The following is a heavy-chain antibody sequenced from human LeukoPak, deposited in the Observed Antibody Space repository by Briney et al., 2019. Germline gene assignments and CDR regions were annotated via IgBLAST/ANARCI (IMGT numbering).Heavy chain of an antibody. D-gene: IGHD6-13*01. Sequence: PGGSLRLSCAASGFTFSNAWMSWVRQAPGKGLEWVANIKQDGSEKYYVDSVKGRFTISRDNAKNSLYLQMNSLRAEDTAVYYCARDDSSSSWYIGGRGYYYYYYMDVWGKGTTVTVSS. CDR2: IKQDGSEK. CDR1: GFTFSNAW. CDR3: ARDDSSSSWYIGGRGYYYYYYMDV. V-gene: IGHV3-7*01. J-gene: IGHJ6*03.